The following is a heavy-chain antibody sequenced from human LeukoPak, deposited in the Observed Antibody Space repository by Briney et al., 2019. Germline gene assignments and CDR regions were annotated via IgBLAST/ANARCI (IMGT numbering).Heavy chain of an antibody. D-gene: IGHD2-2*01. Sequence: GASVKVSCKASGGTFSSYAISWVRQAPGQGLEWMGGIIPIFGTANYAQKFQGRVTITADESTSTAYMELSSLRSEDTAVYYCAREIAIVGVPAAYYIWGQGTMVTVSS. J-gene: IGHJ3*02. CDR1: GGTFSSYA. CDR2: IIPIFGTA. CDR3: AREIAIVGVPAAYYI. V-gene: IGHV1-69*13.